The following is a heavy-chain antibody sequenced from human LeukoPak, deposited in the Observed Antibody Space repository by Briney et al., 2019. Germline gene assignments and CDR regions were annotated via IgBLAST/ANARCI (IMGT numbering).Heavy chain of an antibody. CDR1: GFTFISYE. J-gene: IGHJ3*02. Sequence: GGSLRLSCAASGFTFISYEMNWVRQAPGKGLEWVSYISGSGSSVLYADSVKGRFTISRDNAKNSLWLQMNSLRDEDTAVYYCARDGGLEGDAFDIWGQGTMVTVS. CDR3: ARDGGLEGDAFDI. CDR2: ISGSGSSV. D-gene: IGHD3-3*01. V-gene: IGHV3-48*03.